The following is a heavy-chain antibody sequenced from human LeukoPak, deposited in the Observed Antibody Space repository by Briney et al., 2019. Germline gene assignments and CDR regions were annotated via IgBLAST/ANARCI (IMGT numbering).Heavy chain of an antibody. Sequence: GGSLRLSCAASGFTFSSYAMSWVRQAPGKGLDWVSAISGSGGSTYYADSVKGRFTISRDNSKNTLYLQMNSLRAEDTAVYYCALYSSSWYSPFDYWGQGTLVTVSS. CDR1: GFTFSSYA. CDR3: ALYSSSWYSPFDY. CDR2: ISGSGGST. V-gene: IGHV3-23*01. J-gene: IGHJ4*02. D-gene: IGHD6-13*01.